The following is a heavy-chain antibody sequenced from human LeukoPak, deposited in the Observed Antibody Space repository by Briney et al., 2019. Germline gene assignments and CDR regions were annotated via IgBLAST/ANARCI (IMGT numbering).Heavy chain of an antibody. V-gene: IGHV1-24*01. J-gene: IGHJ4*02. Sequence: ASVKFSCKVSAYTLTELSMHWVRQAPGKGLEWMGGFDPEDGETIYAQKFQGRVTMTEDTSTDTAYMELSSLRSEDTAVYYCATAHLAAAGTHFDYWGQGTLVTVSS. CDR1: AYTLTELS. CDR2: FDPEDGET. CDR3: ATAHLAAAGTHFDY. D-gene: IGHD6-13*01.